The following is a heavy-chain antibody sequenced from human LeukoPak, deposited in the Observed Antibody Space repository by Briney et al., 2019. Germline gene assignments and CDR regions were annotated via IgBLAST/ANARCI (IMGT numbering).Heavy chain of an antibody. CDR2: IWYDGSNK. CDR3: ARGLTEVGD. J-gene: IGHJ4*02. CDR1: GFTFSSYG. Sequence: GGSLRLSCAASGFTFSSYGMHWVRQAPAKGLEWVAIIWYDGSNKYYADSVKGRFTISRDNSKNTLYLQMNSLRAEDTAVYYCARGLTEVGDWGQGTLVTVSS. V-gene: IGHV3-33*01. D-gene: IGHD1-14*01.